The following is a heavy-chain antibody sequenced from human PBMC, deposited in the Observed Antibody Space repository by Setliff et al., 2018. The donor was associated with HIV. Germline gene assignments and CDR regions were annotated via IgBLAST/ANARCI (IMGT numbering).Heavy chain of an antibody. Sequence: SVKVSCKASGRTFSRYGINWVRQAPGQGLEWMGGIIPSFGTPNNAQKFQGRVTITMDESTSTAYMELSSLRSEDTAMYYCARLYGSGSYYNRDDAFDIWGQGTMVTVSS. D-gene: IGHD3-10*01. CDR1: GRTFSRYG. CDR2: IIPSFGTP. J-gene: IGHJ3*02. CDR3: ARLYGSGSYYNRDDAFDI. V-gene: IGHV1-69*05.